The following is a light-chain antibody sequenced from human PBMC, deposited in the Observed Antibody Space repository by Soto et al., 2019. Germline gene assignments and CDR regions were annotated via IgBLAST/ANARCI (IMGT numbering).Light chain of an antibody. V-gene: IGKV1-39*01. Sequence: QMTQYPSSLCASLGDRVTLSCRASQSVSNNLNWFQQRPGKPPNLLIYSASRLQSGAPSRFSGSGSGTDFTLTISSLQPEDFATYYCQQSYSSPITFGQGTRLEIK. CDR2: SAS. J-gene: IGKJ5*01. CDR3: QQSYSSPIT. CDR1: QSVSNN.